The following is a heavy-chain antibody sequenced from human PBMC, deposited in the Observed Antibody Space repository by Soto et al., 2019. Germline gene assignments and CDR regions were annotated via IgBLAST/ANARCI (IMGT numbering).Heavy chain of an antibody. CDR3: ARGSDV. CDR1: GFTFSIYS. Sequence: EVQVVESGGGLVQPGGSLRLSCAASGFTFSIYSMNWVRQAPGKGLEWISYISSSNSTTYYADSVKGRFTISRDNAKNSLYLQMNRLRDEDTAVYDCARGSDVWCQGTTVTVSS. CDR2: ISSSNSTT. J-gene: IGHJ6*02. V-gene: IGHV3-48*02.